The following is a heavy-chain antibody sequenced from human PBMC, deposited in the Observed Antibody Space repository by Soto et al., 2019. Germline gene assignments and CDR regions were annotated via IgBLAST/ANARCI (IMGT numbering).Heavy chain of an antibody. CDR2: IDQSGSS. V-gene: IGHV4-34*01. CDR1: GGSFNNFY. CDR3: ARATIRYQLGDYYYYGMDG. J-gene: IGHJ6*02. Sequence: PSETLSLTCAVYGGSFNNFYWTWIRQSPGKWLEWIGEIDQSGSSNYNPSLKSRVTIAEDTSRMQFSLYLIYLTAAATAVYYCARATIRYQLGDYYYYGMDGWGQGTTVTVS. D-gene: IGHD2-2*01.